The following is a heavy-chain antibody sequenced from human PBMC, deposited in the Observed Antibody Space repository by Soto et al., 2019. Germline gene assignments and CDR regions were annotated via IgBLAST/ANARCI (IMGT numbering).Heavy chain of an antibody. Sequence: SETLSLTFSLSGGSISIYYWTWIRQPPGKGLEWIAYIYYSGTSYKPSLKSRVSISLVTPKNQFSLKLSFVTAADTSVYYCARTYDGSGPNSGGYGFDIWGQGTLVTVS. CDR3: ARTYDGSGPNSGGYGFDI. D-gene: IGHD3-22*01. CDR2: IYYSGT. V-gene: IGHV4-59*01. CDR1: GGSISIYY. J-gene: IGHJ3*02.